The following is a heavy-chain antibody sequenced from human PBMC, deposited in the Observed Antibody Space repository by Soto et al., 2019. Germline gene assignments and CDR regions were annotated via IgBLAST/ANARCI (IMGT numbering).Heavy chain of an antibody. D-gene: IGHD6-19*01. CDR1: GGSITAYY. CDR2: VYYSGST. J-gene: IGHJ4*02. Sequence: SETLSLTCTISGGSITAYYWSWIRQPPGKGLEWIGYVYYSGSTNYNPSLKSRLTISLDTSKNQFSLKLSSVTAADTAVYYCARYIAVASFFDYWGQGTLVTVSS. CDR3: ARYIAVASFFDY. V-gene: IGHV4-59*08.